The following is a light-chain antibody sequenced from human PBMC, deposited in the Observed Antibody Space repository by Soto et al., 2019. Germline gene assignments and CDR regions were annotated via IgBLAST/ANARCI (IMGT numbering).Light chain of an antibody. CDR1: SSDVGGYNY. V-gene: IGLV2-11*01. CDR3: CSYAGTV. J-gene: IGLJ3*02. CDR2: DVS. Sequence: QSALTQPRSVSGSPGQSVTISCTGTSSDVGGYNYVSWYQQHPGKAPKLMIYDVSKRPSGVPDRFSGPKSGNTASLTISGLQAEDEADYYCCSYAGTVFGGGTKLTVL.